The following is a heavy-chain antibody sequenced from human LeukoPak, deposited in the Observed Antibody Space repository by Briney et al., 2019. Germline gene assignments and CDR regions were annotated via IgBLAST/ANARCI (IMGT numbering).Heavy chain of an antibody. CDR2: ISSNGGST. D-gene: IGHD3-22*01. J-gene: IGHJ3*02. V-gene: IGHV3-64*01. CDR1: GFTFSSYA. Sequence: PGGSLRLSCAASGFTFSSYAMHWVRQAPGKGLEYVSAISSNGGSTYYANSVKGRFTISRDNSKNTLYLQMGSLRAEDMGVYYCARGIRYDSSGYYPDLDAFDIWGQGTMVTVSS. CDR3: ARGIRYDSSGYYPDLDAFDI.